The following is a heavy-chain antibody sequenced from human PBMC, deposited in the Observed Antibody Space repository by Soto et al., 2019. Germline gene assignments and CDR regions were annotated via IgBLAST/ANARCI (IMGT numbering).Heavy chain of an antibody. CDR2: IYWDDDK. Sequence: QITLKESGPTLVKPTQTLTLTCTFSGFSLSTSGVGVGWIRQPPGKALEWLALIYWDDDKRYSPSLKTRLTIPKHASKNQMVLTMTNTYPVDTATYYCAHRGSGSGGSCYPYWGQGTLVTVSS. J-gene: IGHJ4*02. CDR3: AHRGSGSGGSCYPY. CDR1: GFSLSTSGVG. D-gene: IGHD2-15*01. V-gene: IGHV2-5*02.